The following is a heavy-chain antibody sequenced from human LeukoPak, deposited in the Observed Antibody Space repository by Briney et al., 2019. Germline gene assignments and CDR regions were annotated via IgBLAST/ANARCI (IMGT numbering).Heavy chain of an antibody. CDR1: VDTFSLYA. CDR2: LTDSGDAT. D-gene: IGHD5-12*01. J-gene: IGHJ5*02. CDR3: ARGYSHNSGGWLDP. V-gene: IGHV3-23*01. Sequence: GGSLRLSCAVSVDTFSLYAMSWVRQAPGTGLEWAGSLTDSGDATYYADSVKGRLTISRDNSNSTLYLHISGLRDEDTAVYYCARGYSHNSGGWLDPWGQGTLVTVSS.